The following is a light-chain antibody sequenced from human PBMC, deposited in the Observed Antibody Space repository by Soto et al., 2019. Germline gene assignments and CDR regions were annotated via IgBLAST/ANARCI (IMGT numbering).Light chain of an antibody. J-gene: IGLJ1*01. CDR2: EVT. CDR3: SSYTTSSTV. CDR1: SSDGADYKD. V-gene: IGLV2-14*01. Sequence: QLVLTQPASVSGSPGQSITIYCTATSSDGADYKDVSWYQQHPGNAPKLMIYEVTYRPSGVSNRFSGSKSGNTASLTISGLQAEDEAEYYCSSYTTSSTVFGTGTKLTVL.